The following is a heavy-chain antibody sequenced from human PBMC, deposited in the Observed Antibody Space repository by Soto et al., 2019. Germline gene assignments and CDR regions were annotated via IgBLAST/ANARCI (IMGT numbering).Heavy chain of an antibody. CDR2: ISSSSSYI. Sequence: EVQLVESGGGLVKPGGSLRLSCAASGFTFSSYSMNWVRQAPGKGLEWVSSISSSSSYIYYADSVKGRFTISRDNAKNSLYLQMNSLRAEDTAVYYCARDPDDFWSGYNYWGQGTLVTVSS. CDR1: GFTFSSYS. CDR3: ARDPDDFWSGYNY. D-gene: IGHD3-3*01. V-gene: IGHV3-21*01. J-gene: IGHJ4*02.